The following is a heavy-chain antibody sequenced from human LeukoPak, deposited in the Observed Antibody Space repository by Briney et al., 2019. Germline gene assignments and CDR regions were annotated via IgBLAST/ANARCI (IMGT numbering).Heavy chain of an antibody. CDR1: GGTFSSHA. CDR3: ARGTTSEIFGVVISYYYYGMDV. V-gene: IGHV1-69*04. CDR2: IIPIFGIA. J-gene: IGHJ6*02. D-gene: IGHD3-3*01. Sequence: SVKVSCKASGGTFSSHAISWVRQAPGQGLEWMGRIIPIFGIANYAQKFQGRVTITADKSTSTAYMELSSLRSEDTAVYYCARGTTSEIFGVVISYYYYGMDVWGQGTTVTVSS.